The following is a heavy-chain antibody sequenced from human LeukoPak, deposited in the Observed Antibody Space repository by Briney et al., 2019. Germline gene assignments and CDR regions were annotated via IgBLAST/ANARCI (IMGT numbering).Heavy chain of an antibody. V-gene: IGHV3-11*04. D-gene: IGHD3-3*01. CDR3: AREGPSDDFWSGVFLYMDV. CDR2: ISSSGSTI. Sequence: GGSLRLSCAASGFTFSDYYMSWIRQAPGKGLEWVSYISSSGSTIYYADSVKGRFTISRDNAKNSLYLQMNSLRAEDTAVYYCAREGPSDDFWSGVFLYMDVWGKGTTVTVSS. CDR1: GFTFSDYY. J-gene: IGHJ6*03.